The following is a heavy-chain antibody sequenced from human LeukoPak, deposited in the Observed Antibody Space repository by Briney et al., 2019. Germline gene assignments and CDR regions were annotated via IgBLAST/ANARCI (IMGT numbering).Heavy chain of an antibody. CDR2: INPNSGGT. D-gene: IGHD3-22*01. CDR1: GYTFTGYY. V-gene: IGHV1-2*02. CDR3: ARDHYDSSGGNF. J-gene: IGHJ4*02. Sequence: ASVKVSCKASGYTFTGYYMHWVRQAPGQGLEWMGWINPNSGGTNYAQKFQGRVTVTRDTSTATAYMELRWLTSDDTAVYYCARDHYDSSGGNFWGQGTLVTVSS.